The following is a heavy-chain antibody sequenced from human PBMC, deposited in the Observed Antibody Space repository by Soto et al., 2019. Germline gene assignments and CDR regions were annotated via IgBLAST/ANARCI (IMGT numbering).Heavy chain of an antibody. V-gene: IGHV2-70*01. J-gene: IGHJ6*02. D-gene: IGHD3-10*01. CDR3: ARTLKTYYHIHQYYYYGMDV. Sequence: SGPTLVNPTQTLTLTCTFSGFSLSTSGMCVSWIRQPPGKALEWLALIDWDDDKYYSTSLKTRLTISKDTSKNQVVLTMTNMDPVDTATYYCARTLKTYYHIHQYYYYGMDVWGQGTTVTVSS. CDR2: IDWDDDK. CDR1: GFSLSTSGMC.